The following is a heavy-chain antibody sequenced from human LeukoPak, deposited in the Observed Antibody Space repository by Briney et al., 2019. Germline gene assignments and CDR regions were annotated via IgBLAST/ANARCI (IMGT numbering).Heavy chain of an antibody. CDR1: GGSISSSNW. Sequence: PSGTLSLTCAVSGGSISSSNWWSWVRQPPGKGLEWIGEIYHSGSTNYNPSLKSRVTISVDTSKNQFSLKLSSVTAADTAVYYCAGEESIRYYFDYWGQGTLVTVSS. J-gene: IGHJ4*02. CDR3: AGEESIRYYFDY. D-gene: IGHD2/OR15-2a*01. V-gene: IGHV4-4*02. CDR2: IYHSGST.